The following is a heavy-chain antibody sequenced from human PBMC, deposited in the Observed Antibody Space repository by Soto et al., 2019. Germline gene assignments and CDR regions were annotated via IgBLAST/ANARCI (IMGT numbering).Heavy chain of an antibody. D-gene: IGHD6-13*01. Sequence: EVQLVESGGGLVKPGGSLRLSCAASGFTFSNAWMNWVRQAPGKGLEWVGRIKSKTDGGTTDYAAPVKGRFTISRXXSNNTLYLQMNSLKTEDTAVYYCTTGTLAHDAFDIWGQGTMVTVSS. J-gene: IGHJ3*02. CDR3: TTGTLAHDAFDI. CDR1: GFTFSNAW. CDR2: IKSKTDGGTT. V-gene: IGHV3-15*07.